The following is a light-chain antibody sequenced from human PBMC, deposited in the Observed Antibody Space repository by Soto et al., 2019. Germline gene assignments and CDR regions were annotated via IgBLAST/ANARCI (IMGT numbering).Light chain of an antibody. CDR3: QQYGSSGT. CDR1: QSVSSY. Sequence: ELVLTQSPATLSSSPGERATLSCRASQSVSSYLAWYQKKPGQAPRLLIYDASTRATGIPDRFSGSGSGTDFTLTISRLEPEDFAVYYCQQYGSSGTFGQGTKVDIK. V-gene: IGKV3-20*01. CDR2: DAS. J-gene: IGKJ1*01.